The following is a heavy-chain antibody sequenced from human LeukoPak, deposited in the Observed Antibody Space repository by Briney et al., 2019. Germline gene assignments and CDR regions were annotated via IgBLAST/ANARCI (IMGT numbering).Heavy chain of an antibody. J-gene: IGHJ4*02. Sequence: PGGSLRLSCAASGFTVSSNYMSWVRQAPGKGLEWVSVIYSGRSTSYADSVKGRFTISRDNSKNTVYLQMNSLRAEDTAVYYCARTPITMIVVGAGFDCWGQGTLVTVSS. V-gene: IGHV3-53*01. CDR2: IYSGRST. D-gene: IGHD3-22*01. CDR3: ARTPITMIVVGAGFDC. CDR1: GFTVSSNY.